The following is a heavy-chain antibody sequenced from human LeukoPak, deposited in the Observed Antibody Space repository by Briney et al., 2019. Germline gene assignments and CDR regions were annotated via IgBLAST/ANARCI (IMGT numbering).Heavy chain of an antibody. CDR2: INPSDGAA. D-gene: IGHD3-3*01. J-gene: IGHJ2*01. CDR1: GFIFTSYY. Sequence: ASVKVSCKASGFIFTSYYIHWVRQAPGQGPEWMAKINPSDGAATYAQKFQGRITSTSDTSTSTIYMELRSLTSEDAAVYYCARDTIFGVVPLWYFDLWGRGTLVTVSS. CDR3: ARDTIFGVVPLWYFDL. V-gene: IGHV1-46*01.